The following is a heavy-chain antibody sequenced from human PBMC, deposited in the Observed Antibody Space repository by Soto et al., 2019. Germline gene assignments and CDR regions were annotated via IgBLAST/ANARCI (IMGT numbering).Heavy chain of an antibody. CDR2: ISSITSYI. D-gene: IGHD2-2*03. CDR3: ARALAGYWYFDL. Sequence: GGSLRLSCAASGFTFSSYTMNWVRQAPGKGLEWVSSISSITSYIYYADSLKGRFTISRDNAKNSLYLQMNSLRAEDTAVYYCARALAGYWYFDLWGRGTLVTVYS. CDR1: GFTFSSYT. V-gene: IGHV3-21*01. J-gene: IGHJ2*01.